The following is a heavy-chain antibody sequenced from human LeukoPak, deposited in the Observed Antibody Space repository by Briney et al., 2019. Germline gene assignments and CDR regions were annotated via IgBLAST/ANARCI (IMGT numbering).Heavy chain of an antibody. CDR1: GFTFSGSA. J-gene: IGHJ4*02. Sequence: SGGSLRLSCAASGFTFSGSAMHWVRQASGKGLEWVGRIRSKANSYATAYAASVKGRFTISRDDSKNTAYLQMNSLKTEDTAVYYCTRHGGYCSGTSCSTFDYWGQGTLVTVSS. CDR3: TRHGGYCSGTSCSTFDY. CDR2: IRSKANSYAT. V-gene: IGHV3-73*01. D-gene: IGHD2-2*01.